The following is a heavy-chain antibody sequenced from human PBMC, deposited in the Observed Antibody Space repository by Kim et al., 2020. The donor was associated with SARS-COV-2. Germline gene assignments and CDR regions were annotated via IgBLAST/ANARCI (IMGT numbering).Heavy chain of an antibody. Sequence: GGSLRLSCAASGFTFSSYAMSWVRQAPGKGLEWVSAISGSGGSTYYADSVKGRFTISRDNSKNTLYLQMNSLRAEDTAVYYCAKVQKTLGIAAAGNYYGMDVWGQGTTVTVSS. CDR1: GFTFSSYA. V-gene: IGHV3-23*01. CDR3: AKVQKTLGIAAAGNYYGMDV. D-gene: IGHD6-13*01. CDR2: ISGSGGST. J-gene: IGHJ6*02.